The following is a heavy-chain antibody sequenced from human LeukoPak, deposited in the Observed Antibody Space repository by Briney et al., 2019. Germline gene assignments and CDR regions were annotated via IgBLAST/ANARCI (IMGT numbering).Heavy chain of an antibody. CDR2: ISAYNGNT. J-gene: IGHJ4*02. V-gene: IGHV1-18*01. Sequence: GASVKVSCKASGYTFTSYGISWVRQAPGQGLEWMGWISAYNGNTNYAQKLQGRVTMTTDTSTSTAYMELRSLRSDDTAVYYCARAPELYYYGSGRNDYWGQGTLVTVSS. D-gene: IGHD3-10*01. CDR1: GYTFTSYG. CDR3: ARAPELYYYGSGRNDY.